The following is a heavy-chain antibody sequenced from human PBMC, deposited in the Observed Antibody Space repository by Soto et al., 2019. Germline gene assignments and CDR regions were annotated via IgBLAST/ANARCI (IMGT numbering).Heavy chain of an antibody. Sequence: PGGSLRLSCAASGFAFSNYAMGRVRQAPGKGLEWVSSISTSIDATYYADSVKGRFTISRDDSKNTLYLQMNSLRAEDSAVYYCAKDRTVAARNFDYWGQGTQVTVSS. CDR3: AKDRTVAARNFDY. CDR2: ISTSIDAT. J-gene: IGHJ4*02. CDR1: GFAFSNYA. V-gene: IGHV3-23*01. D-gene: IGHD6-6*01.